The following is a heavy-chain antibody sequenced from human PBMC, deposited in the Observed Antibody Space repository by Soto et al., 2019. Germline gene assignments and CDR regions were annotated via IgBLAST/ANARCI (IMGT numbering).Heavy chain of an antibody. D-gene: IGHD3-3*01. J-gene: IGHJ6*02. CDR3: ARGDYDFWSGPFYYYYYGMDV. Sequence: SETLSLTCAVYGGSFSGYYWSWFRQPPGKGLEWIGEINHSGSTNYNPPLKSRVTISVDTSKNQFSLKLSSVTAADTAVYYCARGDYDFWSGPFYYYYYGMDVWGQGTTVT. CDR2: INHSGST. V-gene: IGHV4-34*01. CDR1: GGSFSGYY.